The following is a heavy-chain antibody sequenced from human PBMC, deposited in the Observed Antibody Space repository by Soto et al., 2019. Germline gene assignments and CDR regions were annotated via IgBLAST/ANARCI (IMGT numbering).Heavy chain of an antibody. J-gene: IGHJ5*01. CDR3: ARLIGNSWLDS. V-gene: IGHV6-1*01. CDR1: RDSVPTNNAT. D-gene: IGHD2-8*01. CDR2: TYYRSNWYT. Sequence: SQTPSLTCAISRDSVPTNNATLGLIRQSPSRGLEWLGRTYYRSNWYTDYAVSVKGRITISPDTSNNQLSLQLNSVTPDDTAVYYCARLIGNSWLDSWGQGTLVTVSS.